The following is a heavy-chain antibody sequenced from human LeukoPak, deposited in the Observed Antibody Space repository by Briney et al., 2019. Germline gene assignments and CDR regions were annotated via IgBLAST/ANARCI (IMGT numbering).Heavy chain of an antibody. CDR2: IYPTGNT. Sequence: SQTLSLTCVVSGGSIRSGNYYWSWIRQPPGKGLEWIGYIYPTGNTYYNPSPKSRVTISVDTSNNQFSLELSSVTAADTAVYYCARTPIVGATPPYWGQGTLVTVSS. J-gene: IGHJ4*02. CDR3: ARTPIVGATPPY. CDR1: GGSIRSGNYY. V-gene: IGHV4-30-2*01. D-gene: IGHD1-26*01.